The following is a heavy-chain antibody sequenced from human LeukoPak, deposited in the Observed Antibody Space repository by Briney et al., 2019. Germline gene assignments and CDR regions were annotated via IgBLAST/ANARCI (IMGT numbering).Heavy chain of an antibody. Sequence: ASVKVSCKASGYTLTGYYMHWVRQAPGQGREWMGWINLNSGGTNYAQKFQGRVTMTRDTSISTAYMELSRLRSDDEDVYYCARVYNWHHSDYWVQGTLVTVSS. CDR1: GYTLTGYY. CDR2: INLNSGGT. V-gene: IGHV1-2*02. J-gene: IGHJ4*02. CDR3: ARVYNWHHSDY. D-gene: IGHD1-14*01.